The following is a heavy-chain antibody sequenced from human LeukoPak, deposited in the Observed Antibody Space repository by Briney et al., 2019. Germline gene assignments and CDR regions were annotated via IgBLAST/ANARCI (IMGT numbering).Heavy chain of an antibody. Sequence: QSGGTLRLSCAVSGFTFSSYAMSWVRQAPGQGLVWVSRINSDARSTSYAVSVKGRFTISRDNAKNTLYLQMNSLRAEDTAVYYWARGADTGYSSDSWGQGTLVTVSS. CDR1: GFTFSSYA. CDR2: INSDARST. D-gene: IGHD6-19*01. V-gene: IGHV3-74*01. CDR3: ARGADTGYSSDS. J-gene: IGHJ5*02.